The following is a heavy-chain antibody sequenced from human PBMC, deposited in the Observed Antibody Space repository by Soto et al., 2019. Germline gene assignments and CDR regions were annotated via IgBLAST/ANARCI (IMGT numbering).Heavy chain of an antibody. D-gene: IGHD6-6*01. CDR3: AKAHIADRLDYYCGMDV. CDR1: GFTFSSYG. CDR2: ISYDGSNK. J-gene: IGHJ6*02. Sequence: QVQLVESGGGVVQPGRSLRLSCAASGFTFSSYGMHWVRQAPGKGLEWVAVISYDGSNKYYADSVKGRFTISRDNSKNTLYLQMNSLRAEDTAVYYCAKAHIADRLDYYCGMDVWGQGTTVTVSS. V-gene: IGHV3-30*18.